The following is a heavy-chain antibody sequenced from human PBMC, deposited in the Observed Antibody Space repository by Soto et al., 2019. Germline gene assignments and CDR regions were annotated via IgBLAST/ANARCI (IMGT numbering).Heavy chain of an antibody. CDR2: ISSSSSYI. Sequence: GGSLRLSCAASGFTFSSYSMNWVRQAPGKGLEWVSSISSSSSYIYYADSVKGRFTISRDNAKNSLYLQMNSLRAEDTAVYYCARGSGSYYAASLSWGQGTLVTVSS. CDR1: GFTFSSYS. J-gene: IGHJ5*02. V-gene: IGHV3-21*04. D-gene: IGHD1-26*01. CDR3: ARGSGSYYAASLS.